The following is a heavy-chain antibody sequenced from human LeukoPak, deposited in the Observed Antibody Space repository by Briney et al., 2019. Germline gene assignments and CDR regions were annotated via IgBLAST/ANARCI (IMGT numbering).Heavy chain of an antibody. CDR1: GFTVSSYY. Sequence: GGPPILSSAASGFTVSSYYMRWLRQARGKGVEWVFVIYSGGSTYYGDSVKGRFTISSDNSKNTLSLQMNSLKRGDTAVYYCARSRRLSSSSFFDYWGQGTLVTVSS. J-gene: IGHJ4*02. V-gene: IGHV3-53*01. CDR2: IYSGGST. D-gene: IGHD2-2*01. CDR3: ARSRRLSSSSFFDY.